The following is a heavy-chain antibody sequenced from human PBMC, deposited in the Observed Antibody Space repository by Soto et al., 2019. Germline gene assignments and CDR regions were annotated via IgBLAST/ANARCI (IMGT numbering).Heavy chain of an antibody. Sequence: GGSLRLSCAASGVTFTRDSINWVRQAPGKGLEWVSSISSTTNYIYYGDSMKGRFTISSDNAKNSLYLEMNSLRAEDTAVYYCARESEDLTSNFDYWDQGTLVTVYS. CDR3: ARESEDLTSNFDY. CDR2: ISSTTNYI. J-gene: IGHJ4*02. D-gene: IGHD7-27*01. V-gene: IGHV3-21*06. CDR1: GVTFTRDS.